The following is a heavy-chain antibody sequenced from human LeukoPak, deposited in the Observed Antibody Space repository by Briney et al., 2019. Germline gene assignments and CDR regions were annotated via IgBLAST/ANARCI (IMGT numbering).Heavy chain of an antibody. V-gene: IGHV3-74*01. J-gene: IGHJ4*02. CDR1: GFTFRNYW. D-gene: IGHD3-9*01. Sequence: GGSLRLSCAASGFTFRNYWMHWVRQAPGRGLVWVSHINSDGSSTDYADSVKGRFTISRDNAKNTLYLQMNSLRAEDTAVYFCTSVIDILTGFYNPYFDYWGQGTLVTVSS. CDR2: INSDGSST. CDR3: TSVIDILTGFYNPYFDY.